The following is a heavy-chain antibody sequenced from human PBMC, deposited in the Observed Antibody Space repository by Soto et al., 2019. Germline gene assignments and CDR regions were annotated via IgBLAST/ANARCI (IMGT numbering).Heavy chain of an antibody. D-gene: IGHD3-22*01. V-gene: IGHV4-30-4*01. CDR2: IYYSGST. J-gene: IGHJ4*02. CDR3: ARANDYYDSSGYLNFDY. Sequence: SETLSLTCTVSGGSISSGDYYWSWIRQPPGKGLEWIGYIYYSGSTYYNPSLKSRVTISVDTSKNQFSLKLSSVTAADTAVYYCARANDYYDSSGYLNFDYWGRGTLVTVSS. CDR1: GGSISSGDYY.